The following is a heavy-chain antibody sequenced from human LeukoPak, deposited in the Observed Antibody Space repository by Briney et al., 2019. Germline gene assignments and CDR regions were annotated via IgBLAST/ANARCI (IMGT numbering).Heavy chain of an antibody. CDR3: ARDFNTIFGVVIHYWYFDL. D-gene: IGHD3-3*01. Sequence: SETLSLTCTVSGGSISSYYWSWIRQPPGKGLEWIGYIYYSGSTYYNPSLKSRVTISVDTSKNQFSLKLSSVTAADTAVYYCARDFNTIFGVVIHYWYFDLWGRGTLVTVSS. CDR2: IYYSGST. V-gene: IGHV4-59*12. CDR1: GGSISSYY. J-gene: IGHJ2*01.